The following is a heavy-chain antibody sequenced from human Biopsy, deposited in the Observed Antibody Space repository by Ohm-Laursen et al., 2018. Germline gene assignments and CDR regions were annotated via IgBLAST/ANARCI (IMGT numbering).Heavy chain of an antibody. CDR2: INTENGNT. CDR1: GYTFTSYG. J-gene: IGHJ6*02. D-gene: IGHD1-1*01. V-gene: IGHV1-18*01. Sequence: GASVKVSCKPSGYTFTSYGISWVRQAPGQGLERMGWINTENGNTVYAQNLQGRVTMTADTSTSTAYMEVTSLRSDDTAVYYCARAKLEPVYYYYGMDVWGQGTTVTVSS. CDR3: ARAKLEPVYYYYGMDV.